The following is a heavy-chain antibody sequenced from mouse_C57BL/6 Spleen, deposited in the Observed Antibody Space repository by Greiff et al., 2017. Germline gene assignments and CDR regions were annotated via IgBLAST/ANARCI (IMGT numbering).Heavy chain of an antibody. CDR2: IWRGGST. Sequence: QVQLQQSGPGLVQPSQRLSITCTVSGFSLTSYGVHWVRQSPGKGLEWLGVIWRGGSTDYNAAFMSRLSITKDNSKGQVFFKMNSLQADDTTIYYCAGYDGYYLYYAMDYWGQGTSVTVSS. V-gene: IGHV2-5*01. D-gene: IGHD2-3*01. CDR1: GFSLTSYG. CDR3: AGYDGYYLYYAMDY. J-gene: IGHJ4*01.